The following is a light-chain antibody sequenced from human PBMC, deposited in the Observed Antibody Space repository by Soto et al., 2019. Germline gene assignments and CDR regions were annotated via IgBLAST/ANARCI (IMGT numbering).Light chain of an antibody. CDR1: QSVSSSY. Sequence: EIVLTQSPGTLSLSPGERATLSCRASQSVSSSYLAWYQQKPGQAPRLLIYGASSRATGIPDRFSGSGSGTYFTLTISRLEPEDVVVYYCQQYGSSSTFGQGTKVEIK. V-gene: IGKV3-20*01. J-gene: IGKJ1*01. CDR3: QQYGSSST. CDR2: GAS.